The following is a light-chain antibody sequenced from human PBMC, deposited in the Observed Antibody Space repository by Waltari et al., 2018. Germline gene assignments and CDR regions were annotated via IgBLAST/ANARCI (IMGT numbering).Light chain of an antibody. J-gene: IGKJ2*01. Sequence: CRARQSVSNYLNWYQQKPGKPPKLLIFGSSSLQSAVPSRFSGSGSGTDFTLTISSLQPEDFATYYCQQTYSVLYTFGQGTKLQI. CDR3: QQTYSVLYT. V-gene: IGKV1-39*01. CDR1: QSVSNY. CDR2: GSS.